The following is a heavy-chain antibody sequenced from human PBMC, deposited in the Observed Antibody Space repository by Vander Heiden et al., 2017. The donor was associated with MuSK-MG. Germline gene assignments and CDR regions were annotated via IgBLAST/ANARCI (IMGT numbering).Heavy chain of an antibody. Sequence: QVQLVQSGAEVKKPGSSVKVSCRASGGTFNTYVISWVRQAPGQGLEWMGRVVPFLGISNNAQKFQGRVTITADKSTRIVYMELSSLTSEDTAMYYCGNFDSRGYYFDSWGQGTLVTVSS. D-gene: IGHD3-22*01. CDR1: GGTFNTYV. J-gene: IGHJ4*02. CDR3: GNFDSRGYYFDS. V-gene: IGHV1-69*04. CDR2: VVPFLGIS.